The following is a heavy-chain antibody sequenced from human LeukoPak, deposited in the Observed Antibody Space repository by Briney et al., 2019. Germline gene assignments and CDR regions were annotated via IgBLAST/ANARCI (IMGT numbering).Heavy chain of an antibody. J-gene: IGHJ4*02. CDR2: IYYSGST. D-gene: IGHD5-18*01. V-gene: IGHV4-30-4*08. Sequence: SQTLSLTCTVSGGSISSGDYYWSWIRQPPGKGLEWIGYIYYSGSTYYNPSLKSRVTISVDTSKNQFPLKLSSVTAADTAVYYCAREEDTAMVRGSGSFDYWGQGTLVTVSS. CDR1: GGSISSGDYY. CDR3: AREEDTAMVRGSGSFDY.